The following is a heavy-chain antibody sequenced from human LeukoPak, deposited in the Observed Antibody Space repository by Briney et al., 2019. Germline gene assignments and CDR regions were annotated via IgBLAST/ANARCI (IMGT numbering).Heavy chain of an antibody. CDR3: ARGPRVVVVAATHVYYFDY. CDR1: GGSSSSSSYY. V-gene: IGHV4-39*07. J-gene: IGHJ4*02. D-gene: IGHD2-15*01. CDR2: MNQSGRN. Sequence: SETLSLTCTVSGGSSSSSSYYWRWIRQPPGKGLEWHGEMNQSGRNNYTPSLKSRVTISVDTSKNQFSLKLSSVTAADTAVYYCARGPRVVVVAATHVYYFDYWGQGTLVTVSS.